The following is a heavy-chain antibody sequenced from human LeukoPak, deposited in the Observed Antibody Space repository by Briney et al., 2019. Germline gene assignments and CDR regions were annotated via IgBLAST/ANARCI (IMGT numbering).Heavy chain of an antibody. J-gene: IGHJ4*02. V-gene: IGHV3-7*04. Sequence: GGSLRLSCAAPGFTFSSYWMSWVRQAPGKGLEWVANIKQDGSEKYYVDSVKGRFTISRDNAKNSLCLQMNSLRAEDTAVYYCARALGGYGGLFDYWGQGTLVTVSS. CDR3: ARALGGYGGLFDY. D-gene: IGHD4-23*01. CDR1: GFTFSSYW. CDR2: IKQDGSEK.